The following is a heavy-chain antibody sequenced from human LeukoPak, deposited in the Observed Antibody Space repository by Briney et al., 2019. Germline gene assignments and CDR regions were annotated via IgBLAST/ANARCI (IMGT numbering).Heavy chain of an antibody. V-gene: IGHV1-2*02. CDR1: GYTFTGYY. D-gene: IGHD6-19*01. CDR3: ARDRTRTGYSSGWYHDH. Sequence: GASVKVSCKASGYTFTGYYMHWVRQAPGQGLEWMGWINPNSGGTNYAQKFQGRVTMTRDTSISTAYMELSRLRSDDTAVYYCARDRTRTGYSSGWYHDHRGQGTLVTVSS. J-gene: IGHJ4*02. CDR2: INPNSGGT.